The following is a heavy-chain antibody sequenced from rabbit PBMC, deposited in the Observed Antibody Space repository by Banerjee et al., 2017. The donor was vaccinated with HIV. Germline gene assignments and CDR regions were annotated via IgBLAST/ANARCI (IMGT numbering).Heavy chain of an antibody. D-gene: IGHD4-1*01. J-gene: IGHJ4*01. CDR1: GFSFSSTYY. CDR3: ARDIGLLYQINL. V-gene: IGHV1S40*01. CDR2: IDTGKGST. Sequence: QSLEESGGDLVKPGASLTLTCTASGFSFSSTYYMCWVRQAPGKGLEWIGYIDTGKGSTDYASWAKGRFTIFKTSSTTVTLQMTSLTAADTATYFCARDIGLLYQINLWGQGTLVTVS.